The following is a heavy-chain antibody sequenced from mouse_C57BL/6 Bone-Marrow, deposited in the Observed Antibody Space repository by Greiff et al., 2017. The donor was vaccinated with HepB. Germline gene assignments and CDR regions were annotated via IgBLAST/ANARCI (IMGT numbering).Heavy chain of an antibody. D-gene: IGHD2-5*01. Sequence: VQGVESGAELARPGASVKMSCKASGYTFTSYTMPWVNQRPGQGLEWIGYINPSSGYTKYNHKFKDKATLTADKSSSTAYMQLSSLTSEDSAVYYCARNDYSNYEGYFDYWGQGTTLTVSS. CDR2: INPSSGYT. CDR1: GYTFTSYT. V-gene: IGHV1-4*01. CDR3: ARNDYSNYEGYFDY. J-gene: IGHJ2*01.